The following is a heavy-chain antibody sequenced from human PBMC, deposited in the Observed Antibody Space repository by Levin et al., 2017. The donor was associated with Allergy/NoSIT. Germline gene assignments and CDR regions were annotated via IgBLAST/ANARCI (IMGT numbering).Heavy chain of an antibody. D-gene: IGHD6-13*01. J-gene: IGHJ4*02. CDR1: GFTLSDYS. CDR3: TRDPGRYSGSWYYSY. Sequence: GGSLRLSCAASGFTLSDYSMNWVRQAPGKGLEWVSSISSGSTYIYYGDSVKGRFTISRDNANNSLFLQMSSLRAEDTAVYFCTRDPGRYSGSWYYSYWGQGTLVTVSS. CDR2: ISSGSTYI. V-gene: IGHV3-21*01.